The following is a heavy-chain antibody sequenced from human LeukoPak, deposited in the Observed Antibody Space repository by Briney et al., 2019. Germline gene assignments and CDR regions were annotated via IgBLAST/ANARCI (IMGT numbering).Heavy chain of an antibody. CDR3: ARGCNSLSCYVPFEY. CDR2: IYHSGST. Sequence: SQTLSLTCTVSGGSISSGGYYWSWIRQPPGKGLEWIGYIYHSGSTYYNPSLKSRVTISVDRSKNQFSLKLSSVTAADTAVYYCARGCNSLSCYVPFEYWGQGTLVTVSS. V-gene: IGHV4-30-2*01. J-gene: IGHJ4*02. D-gene: IGHD2-2*01. CDR1: GGSISSGGYY.